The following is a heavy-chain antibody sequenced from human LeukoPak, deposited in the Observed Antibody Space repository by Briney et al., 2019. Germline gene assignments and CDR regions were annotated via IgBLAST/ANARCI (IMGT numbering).Heavy chain of an antibody. J-gene: IGHJ3*02. Sequence: SETLSLTCTVSGGSISSGSYYWGWIRQPPGAGLEWIGSIYYSGSTYYNPSLKSRVTISVDTSKNQFSLKLSSVTAADTAVYYCARHLSWYNAFDIWGQGTMVTVSS. CDR1: GGSISSGSYY. CDR2: IYYSGST. V-gene: IGHV4-39*01. D-gene: IGHD6-13*01. CDR3: ARHLSWYNAFDI.